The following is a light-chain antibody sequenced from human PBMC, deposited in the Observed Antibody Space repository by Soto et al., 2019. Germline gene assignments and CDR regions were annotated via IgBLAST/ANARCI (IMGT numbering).Light chain of an antibody. J-gene: IGLJ2*01. CDR1: SGHSRYD. Sequence: QSVLTQSPSASASLGASVKLTCILSSGHSRYDIAWHQQQPGKGPRFLMKVNTEGAHRKGDGMPDRFSGSSSGAERYLIISRLQSEDEADYYCQTWGTGIVVFGGGPNVTVL. CDR3: QTWGTGIVV. CDR2: VNTEGAH. V-gene: IGLV4-69*01.